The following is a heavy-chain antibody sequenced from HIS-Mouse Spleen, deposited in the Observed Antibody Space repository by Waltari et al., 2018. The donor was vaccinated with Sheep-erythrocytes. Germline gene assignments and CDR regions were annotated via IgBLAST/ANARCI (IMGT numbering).Heavy chain of an antibody. CDR2: IYTGGST. J-gene: IGHJ3*02. CDR1: GFPVSSIY. V-gene: IGHV3-53*01. CDR3: ARGHPDYGDYDAFDI. D-gene: IGHD4-17*01. Sequence: EVQLVESGGGLIQPGGSLRLSCAASGFPVSSIYMSWVRQAPGQGRAGVLGIYTGGSTNYTDAVKGRFTISRDNSKNTLYLQMNSLRAEDTAVYYCARGHPDYGDYDAFDIWGQGTMVTVSS.